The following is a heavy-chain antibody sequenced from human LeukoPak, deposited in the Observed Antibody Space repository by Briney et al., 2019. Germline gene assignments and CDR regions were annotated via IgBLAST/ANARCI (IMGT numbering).Heavy chain of an antibody. CDR3: ARDEQGTRSDY. CDR1: GGSISGDY. V-gene: IGHV4-4*07. J-gene: IGHJ4*02. Sequence: SETLSLTCTVSGGSISGDYWSWIRQPAGKGLEWIGRFYTSGNTRSTIYNPSLRSRVTMSADTSKNQLSLRVNSVTAADTAIYYCARDEQGTRSDYWGQGTLVTVAS. D-gene: IGHD1/OR15-1a*01. CDR2: FYTSGNTRST.